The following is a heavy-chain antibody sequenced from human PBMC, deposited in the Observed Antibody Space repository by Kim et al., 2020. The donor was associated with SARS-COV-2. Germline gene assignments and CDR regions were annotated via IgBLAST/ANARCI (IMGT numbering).Heavy chain of an antibody. V-gene: IGHV3-48*02. CDR1: GFTFSSYS. J-gene: IGHJ6*02. Sequence: GGSLRLSCAASGFTFSSYSMNWVRQAPGKGLEWVSYISSSSSTIYYADSVKGRFTISRDNAKNSLYLQMNSLRDEDTAVYYCARTYDFWSGYGMDVWGQGTTVTVSS. D-gene: IGHD3-3*01. CDR3: ARTYDFWSGYGMDV. CDR2: ISSSSSTI.